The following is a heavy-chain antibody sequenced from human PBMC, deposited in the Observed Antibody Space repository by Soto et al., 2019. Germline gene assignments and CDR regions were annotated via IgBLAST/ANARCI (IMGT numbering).Heavy chain of an antibody. D-gene: IGHD2-21*01. Sequence: QVQLVQSGAEVKKPGASVKISCKTSGYIFSNYGITWVRQAPGQWLEWMGWISAYSGDTNYAQKFRGRVTMTADTSPGTAYMELRSLTSDDTAMYYCLRDTSGLLVVLNDEYWGQWFLVTVS. CDR3: LRDTSGLLVVLNDEY. CDR2: ISAYSGDT. CDR1: GYIFSNYG. V-gene: IGHV1-18*01. J-gene: IGHJ4*02.